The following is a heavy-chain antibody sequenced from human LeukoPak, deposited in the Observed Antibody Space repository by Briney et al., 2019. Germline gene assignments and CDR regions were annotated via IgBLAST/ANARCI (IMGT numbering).Heavy chain of an antibody. CDR2: INPNSGTR. CDR1: GFAFSFFA. CDR3: PKPLCGGLGVTADWFAR. J-gene: IGHJ4*01. Sequence: GGSLRPSFEASGFAFSFFAMSGLGQAPGKGRDGVSTINPNSGTRSNAGSVSGRFTTSRDNPKNTLYVQLNTLPAHDTAVYNFPKPLCGGLGVTADWFARWGKETLVVVS. V-gene: IGHV3-23*01. D-gene: IGHD2-21*02.